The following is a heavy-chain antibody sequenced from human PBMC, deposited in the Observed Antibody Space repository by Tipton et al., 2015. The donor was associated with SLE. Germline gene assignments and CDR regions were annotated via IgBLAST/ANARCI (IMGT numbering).Heavy chain of an antibody. CDR2: IYYSGST. Sequence: TLSLTCTVSGGSVSSGSYYWSWIRQPPGKGLEWIGYIYYSGSTNYNPSLKSRVTISVDTSKNQFSLKLSSVTAADTAVYYCASGDAFDIWGQGTMVTVSS. CDR3: ASGDAFDI. J-gene: IGHJ3*02. CDR1: GGSVSSGSYY. V-gene: IGHV4-61*01.